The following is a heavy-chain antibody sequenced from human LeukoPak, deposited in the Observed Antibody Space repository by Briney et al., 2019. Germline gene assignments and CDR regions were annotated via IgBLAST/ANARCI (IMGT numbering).Heavy chain of an antibody. D-gene: IGHD3-3*01. CDR2: IRYDGSNK. CDR3: AKRFSPRHYPPGNYYYYMDV. Sequence: PGGSLRLSCAASGFTFSSYGMHWVRQAPGKGLEWVAFIRYDGSNKYYADSVKGRFTISRDNSKNTLYLQMNSLRAEDTAVYYCAKRFSPRHYPPGNYYYYMDVWGKGTTVTVSS. CDR1: GFTFSSYG. J-gene: IGHJ6*03. V-gene: IGHV3-30*02.